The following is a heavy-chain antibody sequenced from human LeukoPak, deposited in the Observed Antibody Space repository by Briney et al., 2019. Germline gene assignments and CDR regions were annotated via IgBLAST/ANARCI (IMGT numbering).Heavy chain of an antibody. Sequence: PSQTLSLTCTVSGDSISSGSHYWSWIRQPAGKELEWIGRIYTSGRTNYNPSLKSRVTISVDTSKKQFSMKLSSVTAADTAVYFCARQWIGDFWIGYYAGVYDYWGQGTLVTVSS. V-gene: IGHV4-61*02. D-gene: IGHD3-3*01. CDR1: GDSISSGSHY. CDR3: ARQWIGDFWIGYYAGVYDY. J-gene: IGHJ4*02. CDR2: IYTSGRT.